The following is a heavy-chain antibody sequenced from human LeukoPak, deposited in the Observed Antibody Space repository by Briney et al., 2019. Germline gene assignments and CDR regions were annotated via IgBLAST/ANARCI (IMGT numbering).Heavy chain of an antibody. V-gene: IGHV4-59*01. CDR2: IYYSGST. CDR3: ARVGYIAAAGTNHYYYGMDV. D-gene: IGHD6-13*01. J-gene: IGHJ6*02. CDR1: GGAISSYY. Sequence: PSETLSLTGSVSGGAISSYYWSWIRQTPGKGLEWIGYIYYSGSTNYNPSLKSRVTISVDTSKNQFSLKLSSVTAADTAVYYCARVGYIAAAGTNHYYYGMDVWGQGTTVTVSS.